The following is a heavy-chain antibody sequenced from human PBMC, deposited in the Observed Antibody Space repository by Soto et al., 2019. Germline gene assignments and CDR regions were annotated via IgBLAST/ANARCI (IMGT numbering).Heavy chain of an antibody. V-gene: IGHV3-30*03. CDR3: AVVATWPFSFDY. CDR2: ISYDGRNK. Sequence: GGSLRLSCAASGFTFNNSDIHWVRQAPGKGLEWVALISYDGRNKYYADSVKGRFSISRDNSINTLYLQMNSLRPDDTAVFYCAVVATWPFSFDYWGQGTLVTVSS. J-gene: IGHJ4*02. D-gene: IGHD2-21*01. CDR1: GFTFNNSD.